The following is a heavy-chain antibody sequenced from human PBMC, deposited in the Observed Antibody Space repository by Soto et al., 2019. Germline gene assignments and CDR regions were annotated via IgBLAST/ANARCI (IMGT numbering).Heavy chain of an antibody. CDR1: GGSISSNW. CDR3: ARHPAYCSGGSCYLFDY. V-gene: IGHV4-4*02. D-gene: IGHD2-15*01. CDR2: IYHSGST. J-gene: IGHJ4*02. Sequence: SETLSLTCTVSGGSISSNWWSWVRQPPGKGLEWIGEIYHSGSTNYNPSLKSRVTISVDTSKNQFSLKLSSVTAADTAVYYCARHPAYCSGGSCYLFDYWGQGTLVTVSS.